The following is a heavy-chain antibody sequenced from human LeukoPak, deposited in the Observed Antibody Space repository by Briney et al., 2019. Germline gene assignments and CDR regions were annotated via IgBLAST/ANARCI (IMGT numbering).Heavy chain of an antibody. V-gene: IGHV4-34*01. CDR3: ARALRQRKYYDFWSGPNGRHYGGMDV. J-gene: IGHJ6*02. CDR1: GGSFSGYY. D-gene: IGHD3-3*01. Sequence: PSETLSLTCAVYGGSFSGYYWSWIRQPPGKGLEWIGEINHSGSTNYNPSLKSRVTISVDTSKNQFSLKLSSVTAADTAVYYCARALRQRKYYDFWSGPNGRHYGGMDVWGQGTTVTVSS. CDR2: INHSGST.